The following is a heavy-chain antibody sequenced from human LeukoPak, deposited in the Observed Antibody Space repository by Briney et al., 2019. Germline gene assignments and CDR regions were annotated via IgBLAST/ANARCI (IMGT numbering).Heavy chain of an antibody. Sequence: SETLSLTCTVSGGSISSSSYYWGWIRQPPGKGLEWTGSIYYSGSTSYNPSLKSRVTISVDTSKNQFSLKLSSVTAADTAVYYCASVRGYPPYYYYMDVWGKGTTVTVSS. V-gene: IGHV4-39*07. D-gene: IGHD3-22*01. CDR2: IYYSGST. CDR3: ASVRGYPPYYYYMDV. CDR1: GGSISSSSYY. J-gene: IGHJ6*03.